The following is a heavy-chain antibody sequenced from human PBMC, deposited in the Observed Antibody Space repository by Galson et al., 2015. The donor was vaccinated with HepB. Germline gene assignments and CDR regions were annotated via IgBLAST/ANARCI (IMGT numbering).Heavy chain of an antibody. CDR3: ARRGSGGYMGY. CDR2: ISVGDSDT. J-gene: IGHJ4*02. V-gene: IGHV5-51*03. CDR1: GYSFTSSW. Sequence: QSGAEVKKPGESLKISFKGSGYSFTSSWIAWVRQMPGKGLEWMGVISVGDSDTRYNPSFQGQVTISADKSISTAYLQWSSLKASDTAMYYCARRGSGGYMGYWGQGTLVTVSS. D-gene: IGHD6-19*01.